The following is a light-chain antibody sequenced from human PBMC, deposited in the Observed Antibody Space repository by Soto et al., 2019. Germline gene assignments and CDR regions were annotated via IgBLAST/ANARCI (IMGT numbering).Light chain of an antibody. Sequence: ILLSQSPSSLSASVGYRFTITCRASQGIDTSLAWYQQIPGKAPKLLIYAASNFQSGVPSRFRGSGSGTHFTLTISSLQPEDFETYYCQQLHGYPITFGQGTRLEIK. CDR2: AAS. CDR3: QQLHGYPIT. J-gene: IGKJ5*01. V-gene: IGKV1-9*01. CDR1: QGIDTS.